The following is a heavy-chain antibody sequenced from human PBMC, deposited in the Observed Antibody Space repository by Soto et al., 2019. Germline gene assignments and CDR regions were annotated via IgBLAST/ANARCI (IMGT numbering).Heavy chain of an antibody. Sequence: QVQLVQSGAEVKKPGASVKVSCKASGYTFTSYDINWVRQATGQGLEWMGWMNPNSGNTGYAQKFQGRVTMTRNTSISTAYKELSSLRSEDTAVYYCARGANGIAAAGMPLGPWGQGTLVTVSS. V-gene: IGHV1-8*01. CDR1: GYTFTSYD. D-gene: IGHD6-13*01. CDR2: MNPNSGNT. J-gene: IGHJ5*02. CDR3: ARGANGIAAAGMPLGP.